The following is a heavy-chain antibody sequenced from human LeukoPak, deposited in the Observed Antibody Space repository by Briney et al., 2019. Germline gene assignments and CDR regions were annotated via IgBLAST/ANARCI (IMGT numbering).Heavy chain of an antibody. CDR1: GGSISSSSYY. J-gene: IGHJ3*02. D-gene: IGHD1-26*01. V-gene: IGHV4-39*07. Sequence: PSETLSLTCTVSGGSISSSSYYWGWIRQPPGKGLEWIGSIYYSGSTYYNPSLKSRVTISVDTSKNQFSLKLSSVTAADTAVYYCARDWVWIYSGSYLETDAFDIWGQGTMVTVSS. CDR2: IYYSGST. CDR3: ARDWVWIYSGSYLETDAFDI.